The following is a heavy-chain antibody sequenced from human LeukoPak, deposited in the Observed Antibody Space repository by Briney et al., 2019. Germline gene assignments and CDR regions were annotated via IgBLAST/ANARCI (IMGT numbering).Heavy chain of an antibody. CDR3: ARVRERNWNDRPILDY. J-gene: IGHJ4*02. V-gene: IGHV1-18*01. CDR1: GYTFTSYG. CDR2: ISAYNGNT. Sequence: GASVKVSCKASGYTFTSYGISWVRQAPGQGLEWMGWISAYNGNTNYAQKLQGRVTMTTDTSTSTAYMELRSLRSDDTAVYYCARVRERNWNDRPILDYWGQGTLVTVSS. D-gene: IGHD1-20*01.